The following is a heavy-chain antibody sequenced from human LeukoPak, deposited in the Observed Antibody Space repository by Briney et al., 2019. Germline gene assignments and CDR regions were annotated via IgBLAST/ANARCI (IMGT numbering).Heavy chain of an antibody. D-gene: IGHD6-19*01. CDR3: AKEGGTYSTGWYWFDP. Sequence: GGSLRLSCAASGFTFSSYAMSWVRQAPGKGLEWVSAISDSGSSTYYADSVKGRFTISRDNSKNTLYLQMSSLRAEDTAVYYCAKEGGTYSTGWYWFDPWGQGTLVTVSS. V-gene: IGHV3-23*01. CDR1: GFTFSSYA. J-gene: IGHJ5*02. CDR2: ISDSGSST.